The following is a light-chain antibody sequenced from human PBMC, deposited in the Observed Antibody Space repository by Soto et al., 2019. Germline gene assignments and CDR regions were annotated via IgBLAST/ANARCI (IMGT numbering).Light chain of an antibody. CDR2: AAS. V-gene: IGKV1-27*01. J-gene: IGKJ3*01. Sequence: DFQMAQSPSSLSAAVGDRVTITCRASQGISNFLAWYQQKPGKVPQLLIYAASTFQSGVPSRFSGSGSGTDFTVTINSLQTEDVGTYYCQKYNTAPFSFGAGTKVDL. CDR1: QGISNF. CDR3: QKYNTAPFS.